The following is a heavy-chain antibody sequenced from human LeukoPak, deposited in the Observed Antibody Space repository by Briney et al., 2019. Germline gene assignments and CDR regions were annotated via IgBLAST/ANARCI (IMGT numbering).Heavy chain of an antibody. V-gene: IGHV3-23*01. Sequence: GGSLGLSCAASGFTVRSNYMSWVRQAPGKGLEWVSAISGSGGSTYYADSVKGRFTISRDNSKNTLYLQMNSLRAEDTAVYYCAKASAMIVVVSKHFDYWGQGTLVTVSS. CDR3: AKASAMIVVVSKHFDY. CDR1: GFTVRSNY. CDR2: ISGSGGST. D-gene: IGHD3-22*01. J-gene: IGHJ4*02.